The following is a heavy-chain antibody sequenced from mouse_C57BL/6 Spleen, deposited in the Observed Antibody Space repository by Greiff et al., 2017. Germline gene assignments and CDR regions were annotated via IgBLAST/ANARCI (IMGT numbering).Heavy chain of an antibody. CDR1: GYTFTSYG. CDR3: ARDLANWDGDWYFDV. J-gene: IGHJ1*03. Sequence: QVQLQQSGAELARPGASVKLSCKASGYTFTSYGISWVKQRTGQGLEWIGEIYPRSGNTYYNEKFKGKATLTADKSSSTAYMELRSLTSEDSAVYFCARDLANWDGDWYFDVWGTGTTVTGSS. CDR2: IYPRSGNT. D-gene: IGHD4-1*01. V-gene: IGHV1-81*01.